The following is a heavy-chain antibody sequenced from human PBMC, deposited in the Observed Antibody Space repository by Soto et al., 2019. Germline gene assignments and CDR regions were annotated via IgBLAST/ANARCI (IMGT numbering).Heavy chain of an antibody. CDR3: AKEMVRGVYRYYFDY. J-gene: IGHJ4*02. D-gene: IGHD3-10*01. V-gene: IGHV1-3*01. CDR1: GYTFTTYA. Sequence: QVQLVQSGAEVKKPGASVKVSCKTSGYTFTTYAIQWVRQAPGQRLEWMGWIYPGTGNTKYSQKFQGRITITRDTSANTAEMELRSLRSEDTATYYCAKEMVRGVYRYYFDYWGQGTLVTVSS. CDR2: IYPGTGNT.